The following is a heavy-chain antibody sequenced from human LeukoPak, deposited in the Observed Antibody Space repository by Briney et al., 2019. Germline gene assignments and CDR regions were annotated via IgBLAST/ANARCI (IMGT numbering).Heavy chain of an antibody. D-gene: IGHD4-23*01. CDR3: ARGPTISETRYFEY. CDR1: GGSFSAYY. J-gene: IGHJ4*03. CDR2: VNHRGDT. V-gene: IGHV4-34*01. Sequence: SETLSLTCAVYGGSFSAYYWSWIRQSPGKGLQWIAEVNHRGDTNYNPSVKGRVTISVDTSKNQFSLKVTSLTAADTAVYYCARGPTISETRYFEYWGQGTLVTVSS.